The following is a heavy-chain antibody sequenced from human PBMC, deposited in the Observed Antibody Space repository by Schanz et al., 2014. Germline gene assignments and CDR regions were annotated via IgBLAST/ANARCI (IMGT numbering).Heavy chain of an antibody. J-gene: IGHJ6*03. D-gene: IGHD6-19*01. CDR1: GYTFTSHG. V-gene: IGHV1-18*01. CDR3: ARLGTGMAVAGSVIDSYYYYMDV. CDR2: ISPYNGNT. Sequence: QVQLVQSGAEVKKPGASVKVSCKASGYTFTSHGINWVRQAPGQGLEWMGWISPYNGNTNYAQKLQGRVTMTADTSTSTAYMELSSLRSEDTAVYYCARLGTGMAVAGSVIDSYYYYMDVWGEGTTVTVSS.